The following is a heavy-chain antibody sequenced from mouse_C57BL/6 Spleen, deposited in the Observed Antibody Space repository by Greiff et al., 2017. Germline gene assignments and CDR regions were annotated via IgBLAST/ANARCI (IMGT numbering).Heavy chain of an antibody. V-gene: IGHV1-59*01. D-gene: IGHD1-1*01. CDR2: IDPSDSYT. CDR3: ARITTVVEGY. CDR1: GYTFTSYW. J-gene: IGHJ2*01. Sequence: QVQLQQPGAELVRPGTSVKLSCKASGYTFTSYWMHWVKQRPGQGLEWIGVIDPSDSYTNYNQKFKGKATLTVDTSSSTAYMQLSSLTSEDSAVYYCARITTVVEGYWGQGTTLTVSS.